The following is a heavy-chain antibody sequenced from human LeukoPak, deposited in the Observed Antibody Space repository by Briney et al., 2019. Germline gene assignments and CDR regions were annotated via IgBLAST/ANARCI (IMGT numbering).Heavy chain of an antibody. J-gene: IGHJ1*01. CDR3: AKEFGQLWFGYFQH. V-gene: IGHV3-30*18. CDR1: GGSISSGG. Sequence: LSLTCTVSGGSISSGGYYWSWIRQPPGKGLEWVAVISYDGSNKYYADSVKGRFTISRDNSKNTLYLQMNSLRAEDTAVYYCAKEFGQLWFGYFQHWGQGTLVTVSS. CDR2: ISYDGSNK. D-gene: IGHD5-18*01.